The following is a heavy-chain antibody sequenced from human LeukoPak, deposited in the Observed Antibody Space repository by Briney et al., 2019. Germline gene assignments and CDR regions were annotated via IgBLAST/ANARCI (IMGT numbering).Heavy chain of an antibody. D-gene: IGHD1-26*01. Sequence: GGSLRLSCGASGFTFSSFWMTWVRQAPGKGLEWVANIKQDGSEKYYMDSVRGRFTVSRDNTKNSLFLQMNSLRAEDTAIYYCVRLVVRRGSPGDWGRGTLVTVSS. CDR1: GFTFSSFW. V-gene: IGHV3-7*01. CDR2: IKQDGSEK. J-gene: IGHJ4*02. CDR3: VRLVVRRGSPGD.